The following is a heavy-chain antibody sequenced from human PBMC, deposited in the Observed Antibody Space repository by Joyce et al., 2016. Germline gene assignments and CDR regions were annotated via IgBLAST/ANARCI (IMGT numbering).Heavy chain of an antibody. CDR2: IYPGDSDT. D-gene: IGHD3-16*02. CDR3: ARVGAFGVIIVIPEYYFDY. Sequence: EVQLVQSGAEVKKPGESLKISCTGSGYNFVTHWIGWVRQMPGKGPEWMGFIYPGDSDTRYNPSFQGQVTISADKAIRIAYLQGSSLEASDTAMYYCARVGAFGVIIVIPEYYFDYWGQGTLVTVSS. J-gene: IGHJ4*02. V-gene: IGHV5-51*01. CDR1: GYNFVTHW.